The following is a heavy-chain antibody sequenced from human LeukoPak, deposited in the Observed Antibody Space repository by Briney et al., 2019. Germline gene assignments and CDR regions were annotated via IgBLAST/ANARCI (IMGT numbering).Heavy chain of an antibody. CDR1: GYIFTNYG. Sequence: ASVKVSCKASGYIFTNYGINWVRQAPGQGLEWMGWISAYNGYTNYVQNLQGRVTMITDTSTSTAYMELRSLISDDTAVYYCARDQRQQLIYPDAFDIWGQGTMVTVSS. J-gene: IGHJ3*02. V-gene: IGHV1-18*01. CDR3: ARDQRQQLIYPDAFDI. CDR2: ISAYNGYT. D-gene: IGHD6-13*01.